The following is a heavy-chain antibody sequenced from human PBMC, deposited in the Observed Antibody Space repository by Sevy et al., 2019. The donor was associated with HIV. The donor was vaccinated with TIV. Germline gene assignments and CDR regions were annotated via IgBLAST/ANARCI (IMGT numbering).Heavy chain of an antibody. CDR3: ATSRRDYYNYYFDY. CDR1: GLSFRSYE. V-gene: IGHV3-48*03. J-gene: IGHJ4*01. CDR2: ISTGGGTI. Sequence: GGSLRLSCAASGLSFRSYELNWVRQAPGKGLQWISYISTGGGTIFYADSVKGRFPISRDNAKNSVFLQMNSLRAEDTAVYFCATSRRDYYNYYFDYWGHGTLVTVSS. D-gene: IGHD3-22*01.